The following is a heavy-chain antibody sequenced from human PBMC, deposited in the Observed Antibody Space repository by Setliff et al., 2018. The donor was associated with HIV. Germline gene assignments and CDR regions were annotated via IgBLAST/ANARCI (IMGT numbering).Heavy chain of an antibody. CDR2: ISYDGSNK. Sequence: SCAASGFPFSAYTMHWVRQAPGKGLEWAAVISYDGSNKYYADSVKGRFTISRDNSKNTLYLQMNSLRPEDTAVYYCARRRPPGGLDMLGQGTMVTVSS. CDR3: ARRRPPGGLDM. D-gene: IGHD2-15*01. J-gene: IGHJ3*02. V-gene: IGHV3-30*03. CDR1: GFPFSAYT.